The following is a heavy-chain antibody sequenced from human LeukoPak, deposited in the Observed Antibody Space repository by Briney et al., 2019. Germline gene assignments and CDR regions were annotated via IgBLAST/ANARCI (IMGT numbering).Heavy chain of an antibody. D-gene: IGHD6-19*01. CDR1: GYTFSTYN. CDR2: ITTSSSYM. Sequence: GGSLRLSCAASGYTFSTYNMNWVRRTPGKGLEWVSSITTSSSYMFYADSVRGRFTISRDNAENSLYLQMNSLRDEDTAVYYCARDPYSGGYGAYYYYYMDVWGKGTTVTVSS. V-gene: IGHV3-21*01. CDR3: ARDPYSGGYGAYYYYYMDV. J-gene: IGHJ6*03.